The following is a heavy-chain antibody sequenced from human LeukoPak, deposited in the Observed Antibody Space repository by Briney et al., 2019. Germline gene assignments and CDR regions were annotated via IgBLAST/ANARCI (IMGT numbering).Heavy chain of an antibody. V-gene: IGHV3-11*01. Sequence: GGSLRLSCAASGFTFSDYYMSWIRQAPGKGLEWVSYISSSGSTIYYADSVKGRFTISRDNAKNSLYLQMNSLRAEDTAAYYCAREYCSSTSCYLPWAFDIWGQGTMVTVSP. D-gene: IGHD2-2*01. J-gene: IGHJ3*02. CDR3: AREYCSSTSCYLPWAFDI. CDR2: ISSSGSTI. CDR1: GFTFSDYY.